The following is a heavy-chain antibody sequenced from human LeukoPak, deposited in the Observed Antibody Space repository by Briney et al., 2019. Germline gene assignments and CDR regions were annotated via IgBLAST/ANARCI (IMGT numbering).Heavy chain of an antibody. CDR1: GFSLSRYW. D-gene: IGHD3-16*01. Sequence: GGSLRLSCAASGFSLSRYWMSWVRQAPGQGLEWVANIGKDGSGNHYADSVKGRFTIARDNGKNSLYLQMNSLRAGDTAVYYCARDLDYYATDYWGQGTLVTVSS. CDR2: IGKDGSGN. V-gene: IGHV3-7*01. J-gene: IGHJ4*02. CDR3: ARDLDYYATDY.